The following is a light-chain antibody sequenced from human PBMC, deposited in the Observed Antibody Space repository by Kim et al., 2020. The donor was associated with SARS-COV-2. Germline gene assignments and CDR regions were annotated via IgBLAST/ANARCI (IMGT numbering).Light chain of an antibody. CDR2: GKN. J-gene: IGLJ2*01. Sequence: SSELTQDPAVSVALGQTVRITCHGDSLRTYYASWYQQKPGRAPVFVIYGKNNRPSGIPDRFSGSTSGNTASLTIAGAQAEDESDYYCNSRDSSDDRLVFGGGTKVTVL. V-gene: IGLV3-19*01. CDR1: SLRTYY. CDR3: NSRDSSDDRLV.